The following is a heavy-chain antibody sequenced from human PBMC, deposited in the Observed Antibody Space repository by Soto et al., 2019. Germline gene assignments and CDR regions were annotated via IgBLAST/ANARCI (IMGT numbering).Heavy chain of an antibody. CDR2: LNPSGGST. V-gene: IGHV1-46*01. D-gene: IGHD3-16*01. CDR1: GYTFTTYY. J-gene: IGHJ5*02. Sequence: QVQLVQSGAEVKKPGASVKISCKASGYTFTTYYIHWVRQAPGQGLEWVGILNPSGGSTSNAQKCEGRVTMPRAMSTDTAFMELSSLRSEDTAVYYCARGVGGEPRLNWFDTWGPGTLVTVSS. CDR3: ARGVGGEPRLNWFDT.